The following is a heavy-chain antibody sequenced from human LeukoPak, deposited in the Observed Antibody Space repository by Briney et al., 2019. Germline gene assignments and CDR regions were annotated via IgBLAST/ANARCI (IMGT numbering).Heavy chain of an antibody. J-gene: IGHJ4*02. Sequence: GESLKISCKGSGYSFNTYWIGWVRQMPGKGLEWMGNIYPGDSDTRYSPSFQGQVTISAAKSINTAYLQWSSLKASDTAIYYCARRGEAMDPFDYWGQGTLVTVSS. V-gene: IGHV5-51*01. D-gene: IGHD5-18*01. CDR1: GYSFNTYW. CDR2: IYPGDSDT. CDR3: ARRGEAMDPFDY.